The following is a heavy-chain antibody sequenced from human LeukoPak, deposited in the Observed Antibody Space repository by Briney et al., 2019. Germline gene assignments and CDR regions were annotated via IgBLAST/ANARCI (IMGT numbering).Heavy chain of an antibody. CDR2: IIPIFGTA. CDR1: GGTFSSYA. J-gene: IGHJ6*02. Sequence: GASVKVSCKASGGTFSSYAISWVRQAPGQGLEWMGGIIPIFGTANYAQKFQGRVTITADESTSTAYMELSSLGSEDTAVYYCARELSCSSTSCYGDYYYYYGMDVWGQGTTVTVSS. V-gene: IGHV1-69*13. D-gene: IGHD2-2*01. CDR3: ARELSCSSTSCYGDYYYYYGMDV.